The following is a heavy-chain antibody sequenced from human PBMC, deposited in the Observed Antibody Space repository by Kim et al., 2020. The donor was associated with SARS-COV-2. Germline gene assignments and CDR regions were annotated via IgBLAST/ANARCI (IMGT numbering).Heavy chain of an antibody. V-gene: IGHV3-33*05. CDR2: ISYDGSNK. CDR3: ARDGFLGFEKIYYYGMDV. D-gene: IGHD3-10*01. J-gene: IGHJ6*02. Sequence: GGSLRLSCAASGFTFSSYGMHWVRQAPGKGLEWVAVISYDGSNKYYADSVKGRFTISRDNSKNTLYLQMNSLRAEDTAVYYCARDGFLGFEKIYYYGMDVWGQGTTVTVSS. CDR1: GFTFSSYG.